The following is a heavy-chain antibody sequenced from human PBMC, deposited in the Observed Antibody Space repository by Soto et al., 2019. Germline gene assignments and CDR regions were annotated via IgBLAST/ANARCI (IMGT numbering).Heavy chain of an antibody. CDR2: IWYDGSNK. J-gene: IGHJ4*02. D-gene: IGHD4-17*01. CDR3: ARGPSYGDYVIDY. V-gene: IGHV3-33*01. Sequence: QVQLVESGGGVVQPGRSLRLSCAASGFSFKSHGMHWVRQAPGKGLEWVALIWYDGSNKYHEDSVKGRFTISRDNSENSLYLQMNSLRAEDTAVYYCARGPSYGDYVIDYWGRGTLVTVSS. CDR1: GFSFKSHG.